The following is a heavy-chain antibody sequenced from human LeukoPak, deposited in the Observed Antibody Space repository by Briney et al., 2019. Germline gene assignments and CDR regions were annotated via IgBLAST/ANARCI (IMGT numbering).Heavy chain of an antibody. V-gene: IGHV5-51*01. CDR1: GYTFSSYW. J-gene: IGHJ4*02. CDR3: ARQNDFRLDY. CDR2: IYPGDSDT. D-gene: IGHD3-3*01. Sequence: PGESLKISCQRSGYTFSSYWTGWVRQMPGKGLEWMGIIYPGDSDTRYSPSLQGQVTISVDTSIGIAYLQWSSLKASDTAIYYCARQNDFRLDYWGQGTLVTVSS.